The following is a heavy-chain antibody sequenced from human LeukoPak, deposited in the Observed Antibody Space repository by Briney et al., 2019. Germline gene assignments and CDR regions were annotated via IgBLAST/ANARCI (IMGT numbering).Heavy chain of an antibody. CDR3: ARGYCSSTFCDLDFDY. D-gene: IGHD2-2*01. CDR2: ISYDGSNK. CDR1: GFTFRSYA. V-gene: IGHV3-30*01. Sequence: PGGSLRLFCAASGFTFRSYAMHWVRQAPGKGLESVAIISYDGSNKYYADSVRGRFTISRDNSKNTLYLQMNSLRLEDTAVYYCARGYCSSTFCDLDFDYWGQGTLVTVSS. J-gene: IGHJ4*02.